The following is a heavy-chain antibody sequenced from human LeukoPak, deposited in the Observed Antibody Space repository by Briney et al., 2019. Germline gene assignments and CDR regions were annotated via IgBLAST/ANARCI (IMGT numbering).Heavy chain of an antibody. V-gene: IGHV4-39*07. Sequence: WVRQPPGKGLEWIGSIYYSGSTYYNPSLKSRVTISVDTSKNQFSLKLSSVTAADTAVYYCARPGSYLPFDYWGQGTLVTVSS. CDR2: IYYSGST. J-gene: IGHJ4*02. CDR3: ARPGSYLPFDY. D-gene: IGHD1-26*01.